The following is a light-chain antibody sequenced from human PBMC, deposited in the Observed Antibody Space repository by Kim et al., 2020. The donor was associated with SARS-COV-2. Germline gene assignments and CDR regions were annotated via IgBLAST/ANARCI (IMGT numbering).Light chain of an antibody. CDR1: TSDIGAYNY. CDR2: DVR. V-gene: IGLV2-14*03. Sequence: QSITVSCTGTTSDIGAYNYVSWYQQHPGKAPKLMIYDVRNRPSGVSNRFSGSKSGNTASLTISGLRAEDEADYYCSSYTGSNTLGVFGTGTKVTVL. J-gene: IGLJ1*01. CDR3: SSYTGSNTLGV.